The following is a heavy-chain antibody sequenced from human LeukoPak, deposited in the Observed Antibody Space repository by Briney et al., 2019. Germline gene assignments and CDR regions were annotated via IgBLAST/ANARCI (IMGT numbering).Heavy chain of an antibody. J-gene: IGHJ4*02. CDR2: IIPILGIA. Sequence: SVEVSCRASGGTFSSYAISWVRQAPGQGLEWMGRIIPILGIANYAQKFQGRVTITADKSTSTAYMELSSLRSDDTAVYYCARDRHEWGQGTLVTVSS. D-gene: IGHD6-6*01. CDR3: ARDRHE. V-gene: IGHV1-69*04. CDR1: GGTFSSYA.